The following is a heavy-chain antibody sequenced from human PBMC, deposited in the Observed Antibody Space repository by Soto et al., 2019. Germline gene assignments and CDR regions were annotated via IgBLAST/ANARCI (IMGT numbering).Heavy chain of an antibody. J-gene: IGHJ4*02. CDR2: ISSSGSTI. D-gene: IGHD6-13*01. Sequence: PVGSLRLSCAASGFTFSSYEMNWVRQAPGKGLEWVSYISSSGSTIYYADSVKGRFTISRDNAKNSLYLQMNSLRAEDTAVYYCASGIAAAGTSLDYWGQGTLVTVSS. CDR1: GFTFSSYE. V-gene: IGHV3-48*03. CDR3: ASGIAAAGTSLDY.